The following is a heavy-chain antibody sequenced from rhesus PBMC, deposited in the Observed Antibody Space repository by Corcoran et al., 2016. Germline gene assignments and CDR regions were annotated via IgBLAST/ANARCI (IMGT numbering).Heavy chain of an antibody. CDR3: AREYSNYGYFDY. D-gene: IGHD4-23*01. Sequence: QVQLQESGPGLVKPSETLSLTCAVSGGSISDDYYWSWIRQPPGKGLEWIGYIYGSGGGNNYNPSLKNRVTISIDTSKNQFSLKLSSVTAADTAVYYCAREYSNYGYFDYWGQGVLVTVSS. J-gene: IGHJ4*01. CDR2: IYGSGGGN. V-gene: IGHV4-106*01. CDR1: GGSISDDYY.